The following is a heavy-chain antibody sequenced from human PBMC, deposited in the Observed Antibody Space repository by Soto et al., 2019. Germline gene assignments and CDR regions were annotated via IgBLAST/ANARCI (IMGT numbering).Heavy chain of an antibody. CDR3: ARHRYDILTGYLSVGYYMDV. CDR1: GGSISSSSYY. D-gene: IGHD3-9*01. V-gene: IGHV4-39*01. Sequence: QLQLQESGPGLVKPSETLSLTCTVSGGSISSSSYYWGWVRQPPGKGLEWIGSIYYSGSTYYNPSLKSRVTISVDTSKNQFSLKLSSVTAADTAVYYCARHRYDILTGYLSVGYYMDVWGKGTTVTVSS. CDR2: IYYSGST. J-gene: IGHJ6*03.